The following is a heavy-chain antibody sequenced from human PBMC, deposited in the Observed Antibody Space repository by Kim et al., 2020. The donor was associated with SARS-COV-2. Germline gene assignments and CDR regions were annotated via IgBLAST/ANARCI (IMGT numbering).Heavy chain of an antibody. D-gene: IGHD1-7*01. CDR3: AYLLTGTPGY. CDR1: GFTFSSYA. Sequence: GGSLRLSCAASGFTFSSYAMSWVRQAPGKGLEWVSTISGSGGSTIYADSVKGRSTISRDESKNTLYLQMNSLRADDTAVYYCAYLLTGTPGYWGQGTLVTVSS. J-gene: IGHJ4*02. CDR2: ISGSGGST. V-gene: IGHV3-23*01.